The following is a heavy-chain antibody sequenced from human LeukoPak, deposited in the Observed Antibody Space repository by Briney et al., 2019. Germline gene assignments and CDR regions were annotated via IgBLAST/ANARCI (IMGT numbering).Heavy chain of an antibody. CDR1: GGTFGSYA. CDR3: ARGSARITVVPAAINY. CDR2: INPNSGGT. D-gene: IGHD2-2*01. J-gene: IGHJ4*02. V-gene: IGHV1-2*06. Sequence: GASVKVSCKASGGTFGSYAISWVRQAPGQGLEWMGRINPNSGGTNYAQKFQGRVTMTRDTSISTAYMELSRLRSDDTAVYYCARGSARITVVPAAINYWGQGTLVTVSS.